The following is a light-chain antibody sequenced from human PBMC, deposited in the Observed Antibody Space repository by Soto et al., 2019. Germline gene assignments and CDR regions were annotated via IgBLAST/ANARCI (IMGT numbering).Light chain of an antibody. CDR2: KAS. J-gene: IGKJ2*01. V-gene: IGKV1-5*03. CDR1: QSISSC. CDR3: QQSNSYLYT. Sequence: DIQMTQSPSTLSASVGDRVTITCRASQSISSCLAWYQQKPGKAPKLLIYKASSLESGVPTRFSGSGYGTEFTLSISSLQPDDFATYYCQQSNSYLYTFGQGTKLEIK.